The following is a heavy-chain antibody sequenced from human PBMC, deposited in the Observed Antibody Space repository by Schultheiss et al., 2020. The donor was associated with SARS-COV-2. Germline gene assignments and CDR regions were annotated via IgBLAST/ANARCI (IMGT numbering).Heavy chain of an antibody. CDR2: IYYSGNT. D-gene: IGHD3-10*01. Sequence: GSLRLSCAASGFTFSSYAMSWIRQAPGKGLEWIGYIYYSGNTYYNPSLKGRVAISVDTSKNQFSLKLSSVTAADTAVYYCARELLYYYGSGSYYDNWFDPWGQGTLVTVSS. CDR1: GFTFSSYA. CDR3: ARELLYYYGSGSYYDNWFDP. J-gene: IGHJ5*02. V-gene: IGHV4-59*12.